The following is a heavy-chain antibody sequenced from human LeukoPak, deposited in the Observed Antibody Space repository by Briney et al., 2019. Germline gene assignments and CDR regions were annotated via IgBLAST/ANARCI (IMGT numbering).Heavy chain of an antibody. CDR1: GITFSSYG. Sequence: GGSLRLSCAASGITFSSYGMHWVRQAPGKGLEWVSAISGSGGSTYYADSVKGRFTISRDSSKNTLFLQMNRLRPEDAAVYYCAKAPVTTCRGAFCYPFDYWGLGTLVTVSS. CDR2: ISGSGGST. J-gene: IGHJ4*02. V-gene: IGHV3-23*01. CDR3: AKAPVTTCRGAFCYPFDY. D-gene: IGHD2-15*01.